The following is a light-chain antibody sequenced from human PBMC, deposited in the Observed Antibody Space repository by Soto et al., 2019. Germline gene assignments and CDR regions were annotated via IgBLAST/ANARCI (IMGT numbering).Light chain of an antibody. CDR1: QSISTW. V-gene: IGKV1-5*03. J-gene: IGKJ2*01. Sequence: DIQMTQSPFTLSVSVGDRVTITCRASQSISTWLAWYQQKPGKAPKLLIYKASSLDSGVPSRFSGSGSGTEFTLTISSLQPDDFATYYCQQYNSFSRTFGQGTKVDIK. CDR2: KAS. CDR3: QQYNSFSRT.